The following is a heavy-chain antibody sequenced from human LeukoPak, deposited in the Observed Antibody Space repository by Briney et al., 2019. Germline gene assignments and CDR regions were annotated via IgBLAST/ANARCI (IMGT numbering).Heavy chain of an antibody. CDR3: MRGATDTTRWFDP. CDR1: GFTFNAYS. J-gene: IGHJ5*02. CDR2: ISRASESI. V-gene: IGHV3-21*01. Sequence: PGGSLRLSCAASGFTFNAYSMGWVRQAPGKWLEWVSIISRASESIFYADSVKGRFTISRDNAKNSLYLQMNGLRAEDTAAYYCMRGATDTTRWFDPWGQGTLVTVSS. D-gene: IGHD1-7*01.